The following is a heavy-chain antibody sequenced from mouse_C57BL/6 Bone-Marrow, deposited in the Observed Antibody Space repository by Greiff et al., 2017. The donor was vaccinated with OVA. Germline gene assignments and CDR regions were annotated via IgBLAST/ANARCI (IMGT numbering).Heavy chain of an antibody. CDR1: GYSITSGYY. D-gene: IGHD1-1*01. CDR2: ISYDGSN. Sequence: EVKLEESGPGLVKPSQSLSLTCSVTGYSITSGYYWNWIRQFPGNKLEWMGYISYDGSNNYNPSLKNRISITRDTSKNQFFLKLNSVTTEDTATYDCAREGYYGSRKFAYWGQGTLVTVSA. J-gene: IGHJ3*01. CDR3: AREGYYGSRKFAY. V-gene: IGHV3-6*01.